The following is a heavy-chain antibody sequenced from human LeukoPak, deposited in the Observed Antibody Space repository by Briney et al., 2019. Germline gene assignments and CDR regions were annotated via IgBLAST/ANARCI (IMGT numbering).Heavy chain of an antibody. CDR3: TTLPVASNFDF. V-gene: IGHV3-48*03. CDR1: GFSFSVYE. J-gene: IGHJ4*02. CDR2: ISSSGSTT. Sequence: PGGSLRLSCAASGFSFSVYELHWVRQAPGKGLEWISDISSSGSTTYYADSVKGRFTISRDNAKNSLYLQMNSLRAEDTAVYYRTTLPVASNFDFWGQGTLVTVSS. D-gene: IGHD6-19*01.